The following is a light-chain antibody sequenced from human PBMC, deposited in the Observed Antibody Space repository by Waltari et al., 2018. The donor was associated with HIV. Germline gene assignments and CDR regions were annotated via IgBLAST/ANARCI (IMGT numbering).Light chain of an antibody. J-gene: IGLJ2*01. V-gene: IGLV3-25*03. CDR1: ALPKQA. Sequence: SYELTQPPSVAVSPGQTARITCSGEALPKQAAYWYQHKAGQAPVLVIAKDSERPSGIPERFSGSSSGTTVTLTISGVQAEDEADYNCQSADSSGTDLIFGGGTKLTVL. CDR3: QSADSSGTDLI. CDR2: KDS.